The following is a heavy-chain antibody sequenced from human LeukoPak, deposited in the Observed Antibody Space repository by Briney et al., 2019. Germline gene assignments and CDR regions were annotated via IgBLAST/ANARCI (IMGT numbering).Heavy chain of an antibody. D-gene: IGHD6-13*01. V-gene: IGHV1-2*02. CDR3: ARDTSSSWSYYYYYMDV. Sequence: ASVKVSCKASGYTFTGYYMHWVRQAPGQGLEWMGWINPNSGGTNYAQQLQGRVTMTTDTSTSTAYMELRSLRSDDTAVYYCARDTSSSWSYYYYYMDVWGKGTTVTVSS. J-gene: IGHJ6*03. CDR2: INPNSGGT. CDR1: GYTFTGYY.